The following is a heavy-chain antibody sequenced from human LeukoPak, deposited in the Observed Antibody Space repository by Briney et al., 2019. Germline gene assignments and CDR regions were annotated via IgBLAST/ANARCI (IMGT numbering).Heavy chain of an antibody. Sequence: SETLSLTCTVSGYSISSGYYWGWIRQPPGKGLEWIGSIYRSGSTYYNPSLKSRVTISVDTSKNQFSLKLSSVTAADTAVYYCARVRDSELREYYFDYWGQGTLVTVSS. CDR3: ARVRDSELREYYFDY. CDR1: GYSISSGYY. V-gene: IGHV4-38-2*02. J-gene: IGHJ4*02. D-gene: IGHD1-14*01. CDR2: IYRSGST.